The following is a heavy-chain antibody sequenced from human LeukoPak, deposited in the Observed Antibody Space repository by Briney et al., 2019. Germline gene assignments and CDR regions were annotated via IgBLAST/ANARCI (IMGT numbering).Heavy chain of an antibody. J-gene: IGHJ4*02. V-gene: IGHV1-18*01. CDR1: GYTFTGHG. CDR2: ISAYNGNT. Sequence: GASVKVSCKASGYTFTGHGISWVRQAPGQRLEWMGWISAYNGNTNYAQKLQGRVTMTTDTSTSTAYMELRSLRSDDTAVYYCARQRSIVVVPAATPYIDYWGQGTLVTVSS. D-gene: IGHD2-2*01. CDR3: ARQRSIVVVPAATPYIDY.